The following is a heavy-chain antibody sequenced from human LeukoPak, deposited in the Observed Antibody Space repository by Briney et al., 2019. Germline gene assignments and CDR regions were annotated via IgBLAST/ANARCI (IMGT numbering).Heavy chain of an antibody. V-gene: IGHV3-21*04. J-gene: IGHJ4*02. CDR2: ITFSSSHI. D-gene: IGHD6-19*01. CDR3: AKEIAVSGISLGFDY. Sequence: GGSLRLSCAASGFTFSGYVMTWVRQAPGKGLECVSSITFSSSHIYYADSVKGRFTISRDNTKDSLYLQMNSLRAEDTAVYYCAKEIAVSGISLGFDYWGQGTLVTVSS. CDR1: GFTFSGYV.